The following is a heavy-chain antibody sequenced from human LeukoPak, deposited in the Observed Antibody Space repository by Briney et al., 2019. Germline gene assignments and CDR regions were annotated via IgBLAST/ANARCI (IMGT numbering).Heavy chain of an antibody. J-gene: IGHJ3*02. CDR2: IDYRGST. CDR3: ARSRSGYSYDHAAFEI. V-gene: IGHV4-61*01. CDR1: GGSIRSSYYY. D-gene: IGHD5-18*01. Sequence: PSETLSLTCTVSGGSIRSSYYYWSWIRQPPGRGLEWIAYIDYRGSTTYNPSLRSRVTISVDTSRNQFSLKLSSVTAADTAVYYCARSRSGYSYDHAAFEIWGQGTMVTVSS.